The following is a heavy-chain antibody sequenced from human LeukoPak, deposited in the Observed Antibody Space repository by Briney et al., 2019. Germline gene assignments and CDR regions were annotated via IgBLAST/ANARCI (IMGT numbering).Heavy chain of an antibody. D-gene: IGHD3-3*01. CDR2: IYSGGST. V-gene: IGHV3-66*02. CDR3: ARDLRFWSHFDY. Sequence: GGSLRLSCAASGFTVSSNYMSWVRQAPGKGLEWVSVIYSGGSTYYADSVKGRFTISRDNSKNTLYLQMNSLRAEDTAVYYCARDLRFWSHFDYWGQGTLVTVSS. J-gene: IGHJ4*02. CDR1: GFTVSSNY.